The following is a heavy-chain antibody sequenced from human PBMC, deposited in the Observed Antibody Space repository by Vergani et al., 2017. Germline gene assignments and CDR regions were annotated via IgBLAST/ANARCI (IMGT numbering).Heavy chain of an antibody. D-gene: IGHD3-22*01. CDR3: AKDNVPGYYDSSGYCDY. CDR1: GFTFTNSA. Sequence: EVQLLESGGNLVQPGGSLRLSCAASGFTFTNSAMTWVRQAPGEGLEWVSGISGSGGFTYYADSVKGRFTISRDNSKNTMFLQMNNLRAEDTAVYYCAKDNVPGYYDSSGYCDYWGQETLVTVSS. CDR2: ISGSGGFT. V-gene: IGHV3-23*01. J-gene: IGHJ4*02.